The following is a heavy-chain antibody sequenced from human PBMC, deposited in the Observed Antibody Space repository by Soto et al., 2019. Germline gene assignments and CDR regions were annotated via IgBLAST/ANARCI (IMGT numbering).Heavy chain of an antibody. CDR3: ARNTSTYFDS. V-gene: IGHV4-38-2*01. CDR1: GYSISNGDY. CDR2: VYCSGST. Sequence: KASETLSLTCAVSGYSISNGDYWGWIRQAPGKGLEWIGSVYCSGSTHYEPSLRGRIAISVDTLKNQFSLRLPSVTAADTAMYFCARNTSTYFDSWGQGIPVTVSS. J-gene: IGHJ4*02.